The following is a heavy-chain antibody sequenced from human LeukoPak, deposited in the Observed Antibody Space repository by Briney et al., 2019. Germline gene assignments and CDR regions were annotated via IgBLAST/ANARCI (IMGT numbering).Heavy chain of an antibody. D-gene: IGHD6-13*01. J-gene: IGHJ5*02. V-gene: IGHV3-74*01. CDR2: MNADGSAT. CDR3: TRESPATGTYWFDP. CDR1: GFIFSNYW. Sequence: GGSLRLSCAASGFIFSNYWMNWVRQTPGKGLVWVSRMNADGSATHYEDSVKGRFTISRGNAKNTLYLQMNSLRVDDTAVYYCTRESPATGTYWFDPWGQGTLVTVSS.